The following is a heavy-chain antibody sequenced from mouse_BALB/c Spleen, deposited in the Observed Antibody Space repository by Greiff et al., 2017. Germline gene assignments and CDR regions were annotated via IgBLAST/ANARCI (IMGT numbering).Heavy chain of an antibody. Sequence: EVHLVESGGGLVQPGGSRKLSCAASGFTFSSFGMHWVRQAPEKGLEWVAYISSGSSTIYYADTVKGRFTISRDNPKNTLFLQMTSLRSEDTAMYDWAGSWYGDWFAYWGKGTLVTVSA. V-gene: IGHV5-17*02. J-gene: IGHJ3*01. D-gene: IGHD2-14*01. CDR3: AGSWYGDWFAY. CDR2: ISSGSSTI. CDR1: GFTFSSFG.